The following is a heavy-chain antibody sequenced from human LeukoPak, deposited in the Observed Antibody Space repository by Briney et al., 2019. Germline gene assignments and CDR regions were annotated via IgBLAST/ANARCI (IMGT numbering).Heavy chain of an antibody. D-gene: IGHD4-17*01. Sequence: GGSLRLSCAASGFTFGSYGMHWVRQAPGEGLKRVAFIWYDGSKKYYEDSVRGRFTVSRDNSKNTLYLQMDSLRAEDTAVYYCARDYGDYEYYFDYWGQGNLVTVSS. CDR1: GFTFGSYG. J-gene: IGHJ4*02. CDR3: ARDYGDYEYYFDY. V-gene: IGHV3-33*01. CDR2: IWYDGSKK.